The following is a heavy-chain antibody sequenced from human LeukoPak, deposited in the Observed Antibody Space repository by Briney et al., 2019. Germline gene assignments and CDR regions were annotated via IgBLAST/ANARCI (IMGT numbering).Heavy chain of an antibody. CDR3: ARDLYYYDSSGYYPLGY. D-gene: IGHD3-22*01. J-gene: IGHJ4*02. Sequence: GGSLRLSCAASGFTFSSYSMNWVRQAPGKGLEWVSSISSSSSYIYYADSVKGRFTISRDNAKNSLYLQMNSLRAEDTAVYYCARDLYYYDSSGYYPLGYWGQGTLVTVSS. V-gene: IGHV3-21*04. CDR1: GFTFSSYS. CDR2: ISSSSSYI.